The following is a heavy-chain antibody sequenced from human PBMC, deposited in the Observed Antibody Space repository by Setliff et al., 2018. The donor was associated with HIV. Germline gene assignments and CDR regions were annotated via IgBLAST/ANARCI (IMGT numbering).Heavy chain of an antibody. D-gene: IGHD4-17*01. CDR2: IYHSGST. CDR1: GYSISSGYY. CDR3: ARYSTLTTNFDY. V-gene: IGHV4-38-2*02. J-gene: IGHJ4*02. Sequence: SETLSLTCTVSGYSISSGYYWGWIRQPPGKGLEWIGSIYHSGSTYYNPSLTGRVTISVDTSKNQFSLKLAFVTAADTAVYYCARYSTLTTNFDYWGQGTLVTVSS.